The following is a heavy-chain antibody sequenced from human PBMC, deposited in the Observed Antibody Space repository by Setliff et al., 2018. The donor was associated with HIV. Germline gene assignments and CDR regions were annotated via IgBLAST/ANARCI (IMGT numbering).Heavy chain of an antibody. CDR1: GGSVRSNNYF. Sequence: ETLSLTCSVSGGSVRSNNYFWSWVRQPPGKGLQYIGTTSYNSSLKSRVTMSIDTSKSQFSLKLSSVTAADTAVYYCARGSYHDSSPLANDYWDRGKMVTVSS. CDR3: ARGSYHDSSPLANDY. D-gene: IGHD3-22*01. CDR2: IGTT. J-gene: IGHJ4*02. V-gene: IGHV4-39*07.